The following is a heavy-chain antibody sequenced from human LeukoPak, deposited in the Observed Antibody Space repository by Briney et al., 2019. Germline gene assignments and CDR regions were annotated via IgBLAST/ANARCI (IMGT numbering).Heavy chain of an antibody. V-gene: IGHV3-23*01. J-gene: IGHJ4*02. CDR3: AKDHGAASGDFDY. Sequence: PGGSLRLSCAASGFTFTSYVMSWVRQAPGKGLEWVSTISGSGDSTYYADSVKGRFTISRDNSKNTVYLQMNSLPAEDTAVYYCAKDHGAASGDFDYWGQGTLVTVSS. D-gene: IGHD6-13*01. CDR2: ISGSGDST. CDR1: GFTFTSYV.